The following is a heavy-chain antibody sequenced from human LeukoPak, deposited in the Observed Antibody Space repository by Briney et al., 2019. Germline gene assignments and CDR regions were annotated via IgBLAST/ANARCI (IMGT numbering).Heavy chain of an antibody. Sequence: PGGSLRLSCAASGFTFSTYGMHWVRQARGKGLEWVSAISGSGGSTYYADSVKGRFTISRDNSKNTLCLQMNSLRAEDTAVYYCAKDLSLLWFGELLYDYWGQGTLVTVSS. J-gene: IGHJ4*02. CDR1: GFTFSTYG. CDR3: AKDLSLLWFGELLYDY. V-gene: IGHV3-23*01. D-gene: IGHD3-10*01. CDR2: ISGSGGST.